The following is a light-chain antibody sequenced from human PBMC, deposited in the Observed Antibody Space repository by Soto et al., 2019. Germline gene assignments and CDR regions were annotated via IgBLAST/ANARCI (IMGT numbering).Light chain of an antibody. V-gene: IGLV2-14*03. Sequence: QSALTQPASVSGSPGQSITISCTGTSSDVGGYNSVSWYQQHPGKAPQLMMYDVSYRPSGVSDRFSGSKSGNTASLTISGPQAEDEADYYCSSYISSGTRVFGGGTKLTVL. J-gene: IGLJ3*02. CDR3: SSYISSGTRV. CDR1: SSDVGGYNS. CDR2: DVS.